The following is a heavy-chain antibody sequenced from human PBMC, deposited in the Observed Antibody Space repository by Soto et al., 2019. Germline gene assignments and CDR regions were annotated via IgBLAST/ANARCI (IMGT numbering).Heavy chain of an antibody. V-gene: IGHV1-69*01. Sequence: QVQLVQSGAEVKKPGSSVKVSCKASGGTFSSYAISWVRQAPGQGLEWMGGIIPIFGTATYAQKFQGRVTITADESTSTADMELSSLRSEDTAVYYCAGGLYCSSTSCQTQTKQYYYYGMDVWCQGTTVTVSS. CDR1: GGTFSSYA. J-gene: IGHJ6*02. CDR3: AGGLYCSSTSCQTQTKQYYYYGMDV. D-gene: IGHD2-2*01. CDR2: IIPIFGTA.